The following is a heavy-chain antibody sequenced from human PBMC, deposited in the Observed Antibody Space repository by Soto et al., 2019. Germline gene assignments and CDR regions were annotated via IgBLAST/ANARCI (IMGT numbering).Heavy chain of an antibody. CDR2: IGGRGDNT. Sequence: EVQLLESGGGLVQPGGFLRLSCAASGLTSSNYAMSWVRQAPGKGLEWVSSIGGRGDNTYYAESVEGRFTIFRDISKNALYLNMNSLRVDDTAIYYCANYYDSSGYPHGFFQHWGQGTLVTVSS. V-gene: IGHV3-23*01. CDR1: GLTSSNYA. CDR3: ANYYDSSGYPHGFFQH. J-gene: IGHJ1*01. D-gene: IGHD3-22*01.